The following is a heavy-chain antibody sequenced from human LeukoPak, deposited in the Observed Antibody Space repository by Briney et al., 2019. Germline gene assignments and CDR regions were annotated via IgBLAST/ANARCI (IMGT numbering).Heavy chain of an antibody. CDR1: GFTFSSYW. CDR3: ARGGGYCSSTSCYRLDY. CDR2: IKQDGSEK. J-gene: IGHJ4*02. V-gene: IGHV3-7*04. Sequence: PGGSLRLSCAASGFTFSSYWTSWVRQAPGKGLEWVANIKQDGSEKYYVDSVKGRFTISSDNARNSLYLQMNSLRAEDTAVYYCARGGGYCSSTSCYRLDYWGQGTLVTVSS. D-gene: IGHD2-2*01.